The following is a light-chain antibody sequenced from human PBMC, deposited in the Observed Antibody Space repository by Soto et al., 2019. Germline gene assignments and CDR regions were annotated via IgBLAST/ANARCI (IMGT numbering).Light chain of an antibody. V-gene: IGLV2-11*01. CDR2: DVS. CDR3: CSYAGSDTYVV. Sequence: SALTQPRSVSGSPGQSVTISCTGTSSDVGIYNYVSWYQQHPGKAPKFMIYDVSKRPSGVPDRFSGSKSGNTASLTISGLQAEDEAFYYCCSYAGSDTYVVFGGGTKLTVL. CDR1: SSDVGIYNY. J-gene: IGLJ2*01.